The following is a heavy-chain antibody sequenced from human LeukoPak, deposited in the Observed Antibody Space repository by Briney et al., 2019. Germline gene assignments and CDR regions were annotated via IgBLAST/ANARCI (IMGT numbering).Heavy chain of an antibody. CDR1: SGSFSGYY. Sequence: SETLSLTCAVYSGSFSGYYWSWIRQPPGKGLEWIGEINHSGSTNYNPSLKSRVTISVDTSKNQFSLKLSSVTAADAAVYYCARGRDGYNSWDQGTLVTVSS. D-gene: IGHD5-24*01. CDR2: INHSGST. J-gene: IGHJ4*02. CDR3: ARGRDGYNS. V-gene: IGHV4-34*01.